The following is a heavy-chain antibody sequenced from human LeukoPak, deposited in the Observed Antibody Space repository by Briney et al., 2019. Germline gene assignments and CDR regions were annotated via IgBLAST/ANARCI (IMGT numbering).Heavy chain of an antibody. J-gene: IGHJ4*02. V-gene: IGHV4-59*01. D-gene: IGHD3-22*01. Sequence: SETLSLTCTVSGGSISSYYWSWIRQPPGKGLEWIGYIYYSGSTNYNTSLKSRVTISVGTSKNQFSLKLSSVTAADTAVYYCARGSAYYYDSSGYPTFDYWGQGTLVTVSS. CDR2: IYYSGST. CDR3: ARGSAYYYDSSGYPTFDY. CDR1: GGSISSYY.